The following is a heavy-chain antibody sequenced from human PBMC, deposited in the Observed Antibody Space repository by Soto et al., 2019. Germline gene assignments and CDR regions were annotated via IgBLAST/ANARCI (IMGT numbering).Heavy chain of an antibody. J-gene: IGHJ5*02. D-gene: IGHD3-22*01. CDR3: STSDYDTNGYYRFEP. Sequence: PSETLSLTCAVYGGSFSGHSWTWIRQSPGKGLEWIGDINHSGRVNYSPSLKSRVTISLDTSKNQFSLTLSAVTAADTAMYYCSTSDYDTNGYYRFEPWGQGTLVTVS. V-gene: IGHV4-34*01. CDR1: GGSFSGHS. CDR2: INHSGRV.